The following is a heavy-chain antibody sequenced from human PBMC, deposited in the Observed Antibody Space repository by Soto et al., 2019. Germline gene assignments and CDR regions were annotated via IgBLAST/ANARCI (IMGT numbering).Heavy chain of an antibody. Sequence: EVQLVESGGGLVQPGGSLRLSCAASGFTFSSYDMHWVRQATGKGLEWVSAIGTAGDTYYPGSVKGRFTIARENAKNSLYLQMTSLRAGDTAGYYCARLTARGLDYWGQGTLVTVSS. J-gene: IGHJ4*02. CDR3: ARLTARGLDY. CDR1: GFTFSSYD. V-gene: IGHV3-13*01. D-gene: IGHD6-6*01. CDR2: IGTAGDT.